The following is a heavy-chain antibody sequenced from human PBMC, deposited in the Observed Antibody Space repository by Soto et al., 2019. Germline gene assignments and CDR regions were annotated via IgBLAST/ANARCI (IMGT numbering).Heavy chain of an antibody. CDR1: GYSISNIIY. J-gene: IGHJ6*02. Sequence: SETLSLTCDVSGYSISNIIYWGWIRRPPGKGVGWIGSLSQSGGPYRNPSLRGRVTISVDRSKNHFSLQLRSVTAADTAVYYCAAGTLPGTRFYGMDVWGPGTTVTVSS. D-gene: IGHD1-7*01. V-gene: IGHV4-38-2*01. CDR2: LSQSGGP. CDR3: AAGTLPGTRFYGMDV.